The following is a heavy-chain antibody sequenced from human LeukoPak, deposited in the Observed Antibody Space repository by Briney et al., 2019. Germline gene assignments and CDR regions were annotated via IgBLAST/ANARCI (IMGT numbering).Heavy chain of an antibody. CDR1: GFTVSSNY. D-gene: IGHD4-17*01. CDR2: IYSGGST. Sequence: GGSLRLSCAASGFTVSSNYMSWVRQAPGKGLEWVSVIYSGGSTYYADSVKGRFTISRDNSKNTLYLQMNSLRAEDTAVYYCARERQSRTTVTTYFDYWGQGTLVTVSS. J-gene: IGHJ4*02. CDR3: ARERQSRTTVTTYFDY. V-gene: IGHV3-66*01.